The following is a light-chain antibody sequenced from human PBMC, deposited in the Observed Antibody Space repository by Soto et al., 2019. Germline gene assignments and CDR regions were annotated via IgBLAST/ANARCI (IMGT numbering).Light chain of an antibody. Sequence: QSALTQPPSVSVSPGQSIAISCTGSSSYVGGWDLVCWYQQQPGKAPKLMIYDDRILPSGVSNRFSGSKACNTASLTISGLQPADECEYYYSSYTRIPSVNYVFGGGTKLKVL. CDR2: DDR. CDR1: SSYVGGWDL. CDR3: SSYTRIPSVNYV. J-gene: IGLJ1*01. V-gene: IGLV2-14*03.